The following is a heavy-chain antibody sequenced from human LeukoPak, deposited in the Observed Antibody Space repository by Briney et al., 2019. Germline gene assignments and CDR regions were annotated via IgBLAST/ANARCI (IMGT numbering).Heavy chain of an antibody. CDR3: ARGGIQYYYDSSGYRAEYFQH. J-gene: IGHJ1*01. Sequence: SVKVSCKASGYTFTSYGISWVRQAPGQGLEWMGRIIPILGIANYAQKFQGRVTITADKSKSTAYMELSSLRSEDTAVYYCARGGIQYYYDSSGYRAEYFQHWGQGTLVTVSS. CDR2: IIPILGIA. CDR1: GYTFTSYG. D-gene: IGHD3-22*01. V-gene: IGHV1-69*04.